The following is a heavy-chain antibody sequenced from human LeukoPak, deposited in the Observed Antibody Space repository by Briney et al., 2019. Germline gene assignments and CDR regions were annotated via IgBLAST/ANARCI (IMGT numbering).Heavy chain of an antibody. J-gene: IGHJ4*02. CDR1: GFTFDDYA. CDR2: ISWNSGSI. V-gene: IGHV3-9*01. CDR3: ARDRGAS. Sequence: PGGSLRLSCAASGFTFDDYAMHWVRQAPGKGLEWVSGISWNSGSIGYADSVKGRFTISRDNAKNSLYLQMNSLRAEDTAVYYCARDRGASWGQGTLVTVSS.